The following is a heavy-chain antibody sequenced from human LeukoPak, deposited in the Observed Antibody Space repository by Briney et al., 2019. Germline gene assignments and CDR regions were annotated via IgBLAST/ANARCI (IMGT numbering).Heavy chain of an antibody. CDR2: ISAYNGNT. J-gene: IGHJ6*02. Sequence: ASVKVSCKASGYTFTSYGISWVRQAPGQGLEWMGWISAYNGNTNYAQKLQGRVTMTTDTSTSTAYMELRSLRSDDTAVYYCARDYLVATRDYYYYYGMDVWGQGTTVTVSS. D-gene: IGHD5-24*01. V-gene: IGHV1-18*01. CDR1: GYTFTSYG. CDR3: ARDYLVATRDYYYYYGMDV.